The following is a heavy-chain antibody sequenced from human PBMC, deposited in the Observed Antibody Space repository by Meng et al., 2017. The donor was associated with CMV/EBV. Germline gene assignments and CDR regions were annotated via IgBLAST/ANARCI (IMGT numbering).Heavy chain of an antibody. J-gene: IGHJ4*02. D-gene: IGHD2-8*01. V-gene: IGHV3-48*03. CDR3: ARDLMGPSS. Sequence: GGSLRLSCAASGFTFSTYEMNWVRQAPGKGLEWVSYISSAGNTIYYADSVKGRFTITRDNAKNSLFLQMNSLRSEDTAVYYCARDLMGPSSWGQGTLVTVSS. CDR1: GFTFSTYE. CDR2: ISSAGNTI.